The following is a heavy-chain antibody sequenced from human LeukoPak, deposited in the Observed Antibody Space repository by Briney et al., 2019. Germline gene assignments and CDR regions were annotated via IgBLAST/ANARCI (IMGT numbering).Heavy chain of an antibody. D-gene: IGHD3-3*01. CDR1: GFTFSDHN. J-gene: IGHJ5*02. CDR3: ARDAGWRLDP. V-gene: IGHV3-72*01. CDR2: IRNKANSYII. Sequence: PGGSLRLSCAASGFTFSDHNMDWVRQAPGKGLVWLGRIRNKANSYIIEDAASVRGRFTISRDDSKNSLFLQMNSLRAEDTAVYYCARDAGWRLDPWGQGTLVSVSS.